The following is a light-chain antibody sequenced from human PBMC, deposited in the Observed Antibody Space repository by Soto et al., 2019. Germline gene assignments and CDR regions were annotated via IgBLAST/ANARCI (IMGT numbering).Light chain of an antibody. Sequence: DIQMTQSPSSLSASVGDRVTITCRASQAISNYLAWYQQRPGKVPKLLIYGASTLQSGVPSRFSGNGSETDFTLTISSLQPEDVETYYCQKYNSAPWTFGQGTKVEIK. CDR3: QKYNSAPWT. V-gene: IGKV1-27*01. CDR1: QAISNY. J-gene: IGKJ1*01. CDR2: GAS.